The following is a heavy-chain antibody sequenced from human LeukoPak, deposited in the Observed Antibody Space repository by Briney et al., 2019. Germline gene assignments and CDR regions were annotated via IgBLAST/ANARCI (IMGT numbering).Heavy chain of an antibody. D-gene: IGHD2-15*01. CDR2: ISGSGGST. CDR3: AKCSGGSCYDAFDI. CDR1: GFTSSSSA. Sequence: PGGSLRLSCAASGFTSSSSAMSWVRQAPGKGLEWVSSISGSGGSTYYADSVKGRFTISRDNSKNTLYLQMNSLRAEDTAVYYCAKCSGGSCYDAFDIWGQGTMVTVSS. V-gene: IGHV3-23*01. J-gene: IGHJ3*02.